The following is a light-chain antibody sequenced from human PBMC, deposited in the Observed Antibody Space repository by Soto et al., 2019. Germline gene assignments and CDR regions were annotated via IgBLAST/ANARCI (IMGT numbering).Light chain of an antibody. CDR1: SSNIGAGYD. CDR2: GNS. J-gene: IGLJ1*01. CDR3: QSSDSILSGSKV. V-gene: IGLV1-40*01. Sequence: QSVLTQPPSVSGAPGQRVTISCTGSSSNIGAGYDVHWYQQLPGTAPKLLIYGNSNRPSGVPDRFSGSKSGTSASLAITGLQAEDEADYYCQSSDSILSGSKVFGTGTKVTVL.